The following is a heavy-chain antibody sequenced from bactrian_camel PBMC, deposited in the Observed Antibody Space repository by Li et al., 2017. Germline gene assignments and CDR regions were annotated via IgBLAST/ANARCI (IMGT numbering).Heavy chain of an antibody. CDR3: AAGCRTALKADYEDDYQY. Sequence: VQLVESGGGLVQPGGSLTLSCTASVGTIDDYDIHWYRQAKAAECELVSSISSDGTTAYPDSVKGRVTISFDTARNTLNLQMSSLKPEDTGRYYCAAGCRTALKADYEDDYQYLGQGTQVTVS. CDR1: VGTIDDYD. J-gene: IGHJ4*01. CDR2: ISSDGTT. V-gene: IGHV3S66*01. D-gene: IGHD5*01.